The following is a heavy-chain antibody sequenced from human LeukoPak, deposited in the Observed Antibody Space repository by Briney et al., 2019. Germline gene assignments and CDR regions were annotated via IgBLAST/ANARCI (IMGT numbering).Heavy chain of an antibody. CDR3: ARAKGAGNFDY. J-gene: IGHJ4*02. D-gene: IGHD1-26*01. Sequence: GGSLRLSCAASGFTFSSYSMNWVRQAPGKGLEWVSYISSSSSTIYYADSVKGRFTISRDNAKNSLYLQMNSLRADDTAVYYCARAKGAGNFDYWGQGTLVTVSS. CDR1: GFTFSSYS. CDR2: ISSSSSTI. V-gene: IGHV3-48*01.